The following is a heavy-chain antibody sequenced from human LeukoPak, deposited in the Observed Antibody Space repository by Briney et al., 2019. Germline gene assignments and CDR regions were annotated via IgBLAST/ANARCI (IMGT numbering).Heavy chain of an antibody. V-gene: IGHV1-69*13. CDR3: ATDDYGGNSGPDYYYYGMDV. Sequence: SVKVSCKASGGTFSSYAISWVRQAPGRGLEWMGGIIPIFGTANYAQKFQGRVTITADESTSTAYMELSSLRSEDTAVYYCATDDYGGNSGPDYYYYGMDVWGQGTTVTVSS. CDR1: GGTFSSYA. D-gene: IGHD4-23*01. J-gene: IGHJ6*02. CDR2: IIPIFGTA.